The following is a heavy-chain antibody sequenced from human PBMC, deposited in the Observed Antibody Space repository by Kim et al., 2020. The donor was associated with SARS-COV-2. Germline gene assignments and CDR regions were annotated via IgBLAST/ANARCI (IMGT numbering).Heavy chain of an antibody. CDR2: T. V-gene: IGHV1-46*01. Sequence: TSYAQKFQGRVTMTRDTSTSTVYMELSSLRSEDTAVYYCAREDLRGAFDIWGQGTMVTVSS. J-gene: IGHJ3*02. CDR3: AREDLRGAFDI.